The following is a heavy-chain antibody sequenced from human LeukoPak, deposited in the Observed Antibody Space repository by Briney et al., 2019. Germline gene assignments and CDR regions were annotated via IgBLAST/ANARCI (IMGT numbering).Heavy chain of an antibody. Sequence: SETLSLTCAVYSGSFSGYYWSWIREPPGKGLEWIGEINHSGSTNYNPSLKSLVTISVDTSKNQFSLKLSSVTAADTAVYYCARGRFAFRYCSSTSCYAGSGWFDPWGQGTLVTVSS. J-gene: IGHJ5*02. D-gene: IGHD2-2*01. V-gene: IGHV4-34*01. CDR3: ARGRFAFRYCSSTSCYAGSGWFDP. CDR2: INHSGST. CDR1: SGSFSGYY.